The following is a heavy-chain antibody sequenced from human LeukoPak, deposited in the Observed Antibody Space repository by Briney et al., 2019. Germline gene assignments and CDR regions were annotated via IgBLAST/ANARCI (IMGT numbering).Heavy chain of an antibody. J-gene: IGHJ4*02. CDR1: GFTVSSDY. D-gene: IGHD3-16*01. CDR3: ARDSPWGGGSYTEGFDY. V-gene: IGHV3-53*01. CDR2: IYTGGST. Sequence: GGSLRLSCTASGFTVSSDYMSWVRQAPGKGLEYVSVIYTGGSTFYADSVKGRFTISRDNSKNTLYLQMNSLRTEDTAVYFCARDSPWGGGSYTEGFDYWGQGTLVTVSS.